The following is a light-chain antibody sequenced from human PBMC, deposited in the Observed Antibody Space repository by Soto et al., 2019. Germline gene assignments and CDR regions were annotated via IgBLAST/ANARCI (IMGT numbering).Light chain of an antibody. CDR2: GPF. Sequence: EIVLTQSPGTLSLSPGERATLSCRASQSVGGSYVGWYQQKPGQGPRLLIFGPFSRATGIPDRFSGSGSGTDFTLTISRLEPEDFAVYYCQQRLNWQVTFDQGTRLEIK. CDR3: QQRLNWQVT. V-gene: IGKV3D-20*02. J-gene: IGKJ5*01. CDR1: QSVGGSY.